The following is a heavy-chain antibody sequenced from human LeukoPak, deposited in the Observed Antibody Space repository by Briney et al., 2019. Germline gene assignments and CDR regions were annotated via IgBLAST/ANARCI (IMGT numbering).Heavy chain of an antibody. Sequence: ASVKVSCKASGYTFSDFYMHWVRQAPGQRLEWMGWINPNSGGTNYAQKFQGRVTMTRDTSISTAYMELSRLRSDDTAVYYCALTGYFPDYFDYWGQGTLVTVSS. CDR1: GYTFSDFY. V-gene: IGHV1-2*02. J-gene: IGHJ4*02. CDR3: ALTGYFPDYFDY. CDR2: INPNSGGT. D-gene: IGHD3-9*01.